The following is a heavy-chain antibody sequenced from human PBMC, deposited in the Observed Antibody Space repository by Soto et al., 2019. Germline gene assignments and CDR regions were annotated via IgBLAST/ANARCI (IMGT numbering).Heavy chain of an antibody. CDR2: IYYSGST. J-gene: IGHJ4*02. D-gene: IGHD4-17*01. V-gene: IGHV4-61*01. CDR3: ARVGTTVNFDY. Sequence: TSETLSLTCTVSGGSVSSGSYYWSWIRQPPGKGLEWIGYIYYSGSTNYNPSLKSRVTISVDTSKNQFSLKLSSVTAADTAVYYCARVGTTVNFDYWGQGTLVTVSP. CDR1: GGSVSSGSYY.